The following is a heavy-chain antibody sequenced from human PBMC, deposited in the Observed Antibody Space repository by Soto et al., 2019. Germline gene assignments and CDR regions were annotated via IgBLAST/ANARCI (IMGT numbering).Heavy chain of an antibody. Sequence: ASVKVSCKASGYTFTSYDINWVRQATGQGLEWMGWMNPNSGNTGYAQKFQGRVTMTRNTSISTAYMVLSSLGSEDTAGYYCARGNGYSYGYRFFVQVWFDPWGQGTLVTVSS. CDR1: GYTFTSYD. V-gene: IGHV1-8*01. CDR2: MNPNSGNT. D-gene: IGHD5-18*01. J-gene: IGHJ5*02. CDR3: ARGNGYSYGYRFFVQVWFDP.